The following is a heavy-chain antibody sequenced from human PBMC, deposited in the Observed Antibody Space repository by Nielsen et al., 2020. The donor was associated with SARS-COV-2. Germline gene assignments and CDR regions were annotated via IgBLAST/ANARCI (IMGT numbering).Heavy chain of an antibody. D-gene: IGHD3-22*01. CDR1: GGPISSYY. J-gene: IGHJ4*02. Sequence: SETLSLTCTVSGGPISSYYWSWIRQPPGKGLEWIGYIFYSGSMNYNPSLKSRVTISVDTSKNQFSLKLSSVTAADTAVYYCAIYDSSGYQVRYWGQGTLVTVSS. CDR3: AIYDSSGYQVRY. CDR2: IFYSGSM. V-gene: IGHV4-59*01.